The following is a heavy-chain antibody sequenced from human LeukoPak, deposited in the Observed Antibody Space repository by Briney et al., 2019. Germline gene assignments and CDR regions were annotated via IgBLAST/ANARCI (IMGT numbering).Heavy chain of an antibody. CDR3: ARRNRIAAAGTDY. D-gene: IGHD6-13*01. Sequence: SGTLSLTCAVSGGSISSSNWWSWVRQPPGKGLEWIGEIYHSGSTNYNPSLKSRVTISVDKSKNQFSLKLSSVTAADTAAYYCARRNRIAAAGTDYWGQGTLVTVSS. CDR2: IYHSGST. J-gene: IGHJ4*02. V-gene: IGHV4-4*02. CDR1: GGSISSSNW.